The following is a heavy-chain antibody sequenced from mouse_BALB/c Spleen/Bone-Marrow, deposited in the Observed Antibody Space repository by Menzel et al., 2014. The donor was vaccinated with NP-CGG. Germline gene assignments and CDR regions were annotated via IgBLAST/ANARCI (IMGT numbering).Heavy chain of an antibody. J-gene: IGHJ3*01. Sequence: LVESGGGLVQPGGSRKLSCAASGFTFSSFGMHWVRQAPEKGLEWVAYISSGSRTIYYADTVKGRFTISRDNPKNTLFLQMTSLRSEDTAMYYCARNYDFWFGYWGQGTLVTVSA. CDR2: ISSGSRTI. CDR3: ARNYDFWFGY. D-gene: IGHD2-4*01. V-gene: IGHV5-17*02. CDR1: GFTFSSFG.